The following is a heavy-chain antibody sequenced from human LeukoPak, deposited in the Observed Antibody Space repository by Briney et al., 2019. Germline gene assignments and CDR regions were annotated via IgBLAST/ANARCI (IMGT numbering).Heavy chain of an antibody. J-gene: IGHJ6*03. CDR3: VTVIGYYYMDV. CDR1: GFTFSSYW. Sequence: GGSLRLSCAASGFTFSSYWMSWVRQAPGKGLEWVANIKQDGSEKYYVDSVKSRFTISRDNAKNSLYLQMNSLRAEDTAVYYCVTVIGYYYMDVWGKGTTVTVSS. V-gene: IGHV3-7*01. D-gene: IGHD1-14*01. CDR2: IKQDGSEK.